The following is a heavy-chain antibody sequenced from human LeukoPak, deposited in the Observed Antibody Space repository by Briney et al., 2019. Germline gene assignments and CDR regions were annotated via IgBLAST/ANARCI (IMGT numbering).Heavy chain of an antibody. Sequence: GGSLRLSCAASGFTFSGYAMSWVRQAPGKGLEWVSAISGSGGSTYYTDSVKGRFTISRDNSKNTLYLQMNSLRAEDTALYYCAKDDGYTYGYSDYWGQGTLVTVSS. D-gene: IGHD5-18*01. CDR1: GFTFSGYA. J-gene: IGHJ4*02. V-gene: IGHV3-23*01. CDR2: ISGSGGST. CDR3: AKDDGYTYGYSDY.